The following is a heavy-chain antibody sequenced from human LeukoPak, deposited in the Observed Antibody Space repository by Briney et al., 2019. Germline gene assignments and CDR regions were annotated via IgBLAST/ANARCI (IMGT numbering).Heavy chain of an antibody. CDR1: GYYTFTSYG. V-gene: IGHV1-18*01. D-gene: IGHD1-26*01. CDR2: INPYNGNT. CDR3: ASAAIDRWELLTHAFDI. J-gene: IGHJ3*02. Sequence: ASVKVSCKASGYYTFTSYGINWVRQAPGQGLEWMGWINPYNGNTNYAQKFQGRVTMTTDTSTGTAYMELRSQRSDDTAVYYCASAAIDRWELLTHAFDIWGQGTMVTVSS.